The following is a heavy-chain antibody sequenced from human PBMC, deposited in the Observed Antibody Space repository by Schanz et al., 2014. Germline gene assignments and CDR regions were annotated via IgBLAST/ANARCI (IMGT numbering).Heavy chain of an antibody. J-gene: IGHJ4*02. CDR1: GYTFTSYG. CDR3: ARDGVDAAAGGNY. CDR2: MQPDSGKT. Sequence: QVQLVQSGAEVKKPGASVKVSCKASGYTFTSYGISWVRQAIGQGPEWMGWMQPDSGKTHYAEKFQGRVTMTRDTSTSTVYMELSSLRSEDTAVYYCARDGVDAAAGGNYWGQGTLVTVSS. V-gene: IGHV1-18*01. D-gene: IGHD6-13*01.